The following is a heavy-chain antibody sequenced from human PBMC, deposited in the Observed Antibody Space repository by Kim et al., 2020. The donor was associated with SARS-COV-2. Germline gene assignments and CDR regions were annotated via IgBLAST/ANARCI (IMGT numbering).Heavy chain of an antibody. J-gene: IGHJ6*03. D-gene: IGHD2-2*01. CDR1: GGSFSGYY. V-gene: IGHV4-34*01. CDR2: INHSGST. Sequence: SETLSLTCAVYGGSFSGYYWSWIRQPPGKGLEWIGEINHSGSTNYNPSLKSRVTISVDTSKNQFSLKLSSVTAADTAVYYCARGVVVPAAIPRYYYYMDVWGKGTTVTVSS. CDR3: ARGVVVPAAIPRYYYYMDV.